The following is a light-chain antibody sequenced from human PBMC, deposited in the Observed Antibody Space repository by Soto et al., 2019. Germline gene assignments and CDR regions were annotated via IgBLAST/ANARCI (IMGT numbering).Light chain of an antibody. CDR1: QSVSNNY. CDR3: QHYGSSGT. J-gene: IGKJ1*01. V-gene: IGKV3-20*01. Sequence: EIVLTQSPGTLSLSPGERATLSCRASQSVSNNYLAWYQQKPGQAPRLLIYVASNRATGIPDRFSGSGSGTDFTLTISRLEPEDFAVYYCQHYGSSGTFGQGTKVEIK. CDR2: VAS.